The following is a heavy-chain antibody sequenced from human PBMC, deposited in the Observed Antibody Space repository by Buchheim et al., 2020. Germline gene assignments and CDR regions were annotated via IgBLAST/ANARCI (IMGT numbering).Heavy chain of an antibody. V-gene: IGHV3-30-3*01. D-gene: IGHD3-10*01. Sequence: QVQLVESGGGVVQPGRSLRLSCAASGFTFSSYAMHWVRQAPGKGLEWVAVISYDGSNKYYADSVKGRFTISRDNSKNTLYLQMNSPRAEDTAVYYCARDYAPYYYGSGSYGMDVWGQGTT. CDR3: ARDYAPYYYGSGSYGMDV. CDR1: GFTFSSYA. J-gene: IGHJ6*02. CDR2: ISYDGSNK.